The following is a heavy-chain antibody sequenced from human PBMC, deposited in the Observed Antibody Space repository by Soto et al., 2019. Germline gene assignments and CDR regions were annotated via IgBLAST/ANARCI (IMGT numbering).Heavy chain of an antibody. CDR2: ISSSSTFT. J-gene: IGHJ4*02. V-gene: IGHV3-21*01. CDR1: GFTFSDYS. Sequence: NPGGSLRLSCVASGFTFSDYSVSWVRQAPGKGLEWLSSISSSSTFTHYADSVKGRFTISRDNAKNSLYLQMNSLRAEDTAVYYCAAPYSTGHGLLGYWGQGTLVTVSS. CDR3: AAPYSTGHGLLGY. D-gene: IGHD6-19*01.